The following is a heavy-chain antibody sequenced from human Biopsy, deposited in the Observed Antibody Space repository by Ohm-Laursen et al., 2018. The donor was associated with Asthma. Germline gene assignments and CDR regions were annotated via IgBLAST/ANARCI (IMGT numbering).Heavy chain of an antibody. J-gene: IGHJ6*02. V-gene: IGHV3-11*01. Sequence: SLRLSCAASGFSFSDYYMTWMRQAPGKGLEWASSISSSGSTTYPAESVKGRFTISRDNAQKSLFLQMGSPRAEDTAIYYCARVFESSEWGPFYHFGLDVWGQGTTVAVSS. CDR2: ISSSGSTT. D-gene: IGHD6-25*01. CDR1: GFSFSDYY. CDR3: ARVFESSEWGPFYHFGLDV.